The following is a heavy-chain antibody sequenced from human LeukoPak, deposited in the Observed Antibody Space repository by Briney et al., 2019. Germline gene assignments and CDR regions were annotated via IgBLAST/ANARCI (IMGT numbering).Heavy chain of an antibody. CDR1: GFTFSSNA. J-gene: IGHJ4*02. D-gene: IGHD6-13*01. Sequence: PGGSLTLSCAASGFTFSSNAMNWVRQAPAPGMERVSAISGSGGSTYYAHSVKGRFTISRDKSKNTLYLKMNTLRAEDTAVYYCANTLVDSWPDYWGQGTLVTVSS. CDR3: ANTLVDSWPDY. CDR2: ISGSGGST. V-gene: IGHV3-23*01.